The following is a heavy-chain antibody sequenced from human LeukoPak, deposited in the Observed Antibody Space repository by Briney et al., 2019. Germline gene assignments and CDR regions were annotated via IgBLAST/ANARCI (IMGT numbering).Heavy chain of an antibody. CDR3: ARDGGENSWEGYFDV. J-gene: IGHJ4*02. CDR2: IVISGGTT. CDR1: GFNVSDYY. V-gene: IGHV3-11*04. Sequence: PGGSLRLSCAASGFNVSDYYMSWIRQSPEKGRELVSHIVISGGTTYYTDSVKGRFTFSRDTARNSVYLQMNSLRAEDTAVYYCARDGGENSWEGYFDVWGQGALVTVSS. D-gene: IGHD2-21*01.